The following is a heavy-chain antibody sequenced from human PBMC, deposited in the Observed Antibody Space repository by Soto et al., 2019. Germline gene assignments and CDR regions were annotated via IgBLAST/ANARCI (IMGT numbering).Heavy chain of an antibody. V-gene: IGHV4-34*01. D-gene: IGHD6-13*01. Sequence: SETLSLTCAVYGGSFSGYYWSWIRQPPGKGLEWIGEINHSGSTNYNPSLKSRVTISVDTSKNQFSLKLSSVTAADTAVYYCASQQQLAHYFDYWGQGTLVTVSS. J-gene: IGHJ4*02. CDR1: GGSFSGYY. CDR2: INHSGST. CDR3: ASQQQLAHYFDY.